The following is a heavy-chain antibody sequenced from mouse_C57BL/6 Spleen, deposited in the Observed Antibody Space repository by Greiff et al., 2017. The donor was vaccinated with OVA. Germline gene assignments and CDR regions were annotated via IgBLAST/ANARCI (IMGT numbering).Heavy chain of an antibody. CDR3: ARVDDYGVYYAMDY. D-gene: IGHD2-4*01. Sequence: VQGVESGPELVKPGASVKISCKASGYAFSSSWMNWVKQRPGKGLEWIGRIYPGDGDTNYNGKFKGKATLTADKSSSTAYMQLSSLTSEDSAVYFCARVDDYGVYYAMDYWGQGTSVTVSS. CDR1: GYAFSSSW. J-gene: IGHJ4*01. V-gene: IGHV1-82*01. CDR2: IYPGDGDT.